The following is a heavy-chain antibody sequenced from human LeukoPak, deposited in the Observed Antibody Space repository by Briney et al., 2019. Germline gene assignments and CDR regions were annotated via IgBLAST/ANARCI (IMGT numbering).Heavy chain of an antibody. CDR3: ARGGAGFGESTTHYDY. J-gene: IGHJ4*02. Sequence: PSETLSLTCTVSGGSISSSSYYWGWIRQPPGKGLEWIGSIYYSGSTYYNPSLKSRVTISVDTSKNQFSLKLSSVTAADTAVYYCARGGAGFGESTTHYDYWGQGTLVTVSS. V-gene: IGHV4-39*07. D-gene: IGHD3-10*01. CDR1: GGSISSSSYY. CDR2: IYYSGST.